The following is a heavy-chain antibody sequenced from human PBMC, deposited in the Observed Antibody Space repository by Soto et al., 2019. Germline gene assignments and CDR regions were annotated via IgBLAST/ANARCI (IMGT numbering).Heavy chain of an antibody. J-gene: IGHJ6*03. Sequence: SETLSLTCTVSGGSISSYYWSWIQQPPGKGLEWIGYIYYSGSTNYNPSLKSRVTISVDTSKNQFSLKLSSVTAADTAVYYCARLTIVATGGGYYYYYMDVWGKGTTVTVSS. D-gene: IGHD5-12*01. CDR2: IYYSGST. CDR3: ARLTIVATGGGYYYYYMDV. CDR1: GGSISSYY. V-gene: IGHV4-59*01.